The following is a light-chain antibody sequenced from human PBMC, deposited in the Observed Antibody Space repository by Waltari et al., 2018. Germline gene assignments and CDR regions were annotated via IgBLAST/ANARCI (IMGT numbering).Light chain of an antibody. CDR3: MQVTQFPRT. V-gene: IGKV2-24*01. Sequence: DIVMTQTPLSSPVTLGQPASISCRPSQSLVHESGNTYLRWLKQRTGQPPRLLLYKMSKRVTGVPERFRGRGAGTDFTLKISRVEPGDVGIYYCMQVTQFPRTFGQGTK. CDR1: QSLVHESGNTY. J-gene: IGKJ1*01. CDR2: KMS.